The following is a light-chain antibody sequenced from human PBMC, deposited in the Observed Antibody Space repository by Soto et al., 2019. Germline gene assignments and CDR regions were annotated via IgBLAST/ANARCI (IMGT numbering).Light chain of an antibody. Sequence: EIVLTQSPGTLSLSPGESATLSCRVSQSISTNYLAWYQQKPGQAPRLLIYAASSRLTGIPDRFSGSGSGTDCTLIISRLEPEDFAVYYCQPYRRTFGYGARLEIK. V-gene: IGKV3-20*01. CDR2: AAS. CDR3: QPYRRT. CDR1: QSISTNY. J-gene: IGKJ5*01.